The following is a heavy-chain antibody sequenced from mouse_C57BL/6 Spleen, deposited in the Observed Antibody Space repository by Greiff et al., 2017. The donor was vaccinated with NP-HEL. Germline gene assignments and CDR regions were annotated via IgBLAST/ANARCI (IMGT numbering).Heavy chain of an antibody. J-gene: IGHJ1*03. CDR1: GFTFSDYG. CDR2: ISNLAYSI. V-gene: IGHV5-15*01. CDR3: ARSTTDWYFDV. D-gene: IGHD1-1*01. Sequence: EVMLVESGGGLVQPGGSLKLSCAASGFTFSDYGMAWVRQAPRKGPEWVAFISNLAYSIYYADTVTGRFTISRENAKNTLYLEMSSLRSEDTAMYYCARSTTDWYFDVWGTGTTVTVSS.